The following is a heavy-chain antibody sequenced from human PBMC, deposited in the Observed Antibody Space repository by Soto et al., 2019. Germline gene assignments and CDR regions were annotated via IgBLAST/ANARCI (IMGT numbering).Heavy chain of an antibody. Sequence: SETLSLTCAVYGGSFSGYYWSWIRQPPGKGLEWIGEINHSGSTNYNPSLKSRVTISVDTSKNQFSLKLSSVTAADTAVYYCARGTTRGSYYYYYYGMDVWGQGTTVTVYS. CDR3: ARGTTRGSYYYYYYGMDV. V-gene: IGHV4-34*01. CDR2: INHSGST. CDR1: GGSFSGYY. D-gene: IGHD1-26*01. J-gene: IGHJ6*02.